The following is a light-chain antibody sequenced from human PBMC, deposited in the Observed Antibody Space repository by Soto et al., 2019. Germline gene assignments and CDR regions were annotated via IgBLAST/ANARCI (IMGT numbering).Light chain of an antibody. CDR1: QTIRGL. CDR2: DTS. V-gene: IGKV3-11*01. Sequence: EIVLTQSPATLSLSPGERATLSCRTSQTIRGLLNWYQQRPGQAPRLLIYDTSNRATDIPARFSGSGSGTDFILTISSLDPXXFGVYFCQQRHNWPITFGQGTRLDIK. J-gene: IGKJ5*01. CDR3: QQRHNWPIT.